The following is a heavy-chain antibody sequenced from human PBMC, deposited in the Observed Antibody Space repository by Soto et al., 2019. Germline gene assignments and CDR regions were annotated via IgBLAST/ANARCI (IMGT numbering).Heavy chain of an antibody. Sequence: PSETLSLTCTVSGGSISSYYWSWIRQPPGKGLEWMGYIYYSGSTNYNPSLKSRVTISVDTSKNQFSLNLSSVTAADTAVYSCARELSSSWYSDGPSWFDPWGQGTLVTVSS. D-gene: IGHD6-13*01. CDR3: ARELSSSWYSDGPSWFDP. V-gene: IGHV4-59*01. J-gene: IGHJ5*02. CDR1: GGSISSYY. CDR2: IYYSGST.